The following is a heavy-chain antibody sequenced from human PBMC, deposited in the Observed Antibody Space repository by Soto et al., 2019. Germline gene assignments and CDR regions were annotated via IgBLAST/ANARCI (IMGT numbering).Heavy chain of an antibody. CDR2: IYSGGST. CDR3: ARSEENYKYALDV. J-gene: IGHJ6*02. V-gene: IGHV3-53*02. CDR1: GFSVSSNY. Sequence: EVQLVETGGDLIQPGGSLRLSCAASGFSVSSNYMSWVRQAPGKGLEWVSVIYSGGSTYYADSVRGRFIISRDNSKNMVYLQVNSLRAEDTAVYYCARSEENYKYALDVWGQGTTVTVSS.